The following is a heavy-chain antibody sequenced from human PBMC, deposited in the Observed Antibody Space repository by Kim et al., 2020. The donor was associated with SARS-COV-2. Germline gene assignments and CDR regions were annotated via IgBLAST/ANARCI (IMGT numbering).Heavy chain of an antibody. CDR2: LYAGGNI. CDR3: ARDGRATTKYNWFAL. D-gene: IGHD1-1*01. Sequence: GGSLRLSCVASGFTVSSNYMSWVRQAPGKGLEWLSVLYAGGNIFYADSVKGRFTISRDNSKNTVFLQMNSRRAEDTAVYYCARDGRATTKYNWFALWGQGTLVSVSS. J-gene: IGHJ5*02. CDR1: GFTVSSNY. V-gene: IGHV3-66*01.